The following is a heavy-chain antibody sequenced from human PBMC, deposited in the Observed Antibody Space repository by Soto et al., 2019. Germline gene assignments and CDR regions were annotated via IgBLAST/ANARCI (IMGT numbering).Heavy chain of an antibody. J-gene: IGHJ4*02. CDR1: GDSISSNNYC. Sequence: QLQLQESGPGLVKPSETLSLTCTVSGDSISSNNYCWGWIRQPPGKGLEWIGSIYYSGYTYYNPSLKSRVTISVDTSKNQFSLKLSSVTAADTAVYYCARHLPPLTGYYSHFDYWGQGTLVTVSS. V-gene: IGHV4-39*01. CDR3: ARHLPPLTGYYSHFDY. D-gene: IGHD3-9*01. CDR2: IYYSGYT.